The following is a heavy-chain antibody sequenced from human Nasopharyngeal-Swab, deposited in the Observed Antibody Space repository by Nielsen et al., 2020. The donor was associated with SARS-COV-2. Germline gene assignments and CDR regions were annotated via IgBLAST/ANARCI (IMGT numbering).Heavy chain of an antibody. CDR3: VGHSSTGTYAFAN. CDR2: IYPSYSYS. Sequence: GASLKISCKASGYSFATYWITWVRQLSGKSLEWMGRIYPSYSYSMYSPSFQGHVTFSADKSTSTAFLEWSSLKASDTAMYYCVGHSSTGTYAFANWGQGTLVTVSS. CDR1: GYSFATYW. J-gene: IGHJ4*02. D-gene: IGHD1-1*01. V-gene: IGHV5-10-1*01.